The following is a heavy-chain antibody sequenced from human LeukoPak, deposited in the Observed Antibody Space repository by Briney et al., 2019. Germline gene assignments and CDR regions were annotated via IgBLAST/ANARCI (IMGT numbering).Heavy chain of an antibody. D-gene: IGHD3-9*01. CDR1: GFTFSSYA. Sequence: PGGSLRLSCAASGFTFSSYAMSWVRQAPGKGLEWVSAISGSGGSTYYADSVKGRFTISRDNSKNTLYLQMNSLRAEDTAVYYCAKARSYYDILTGYGYWGQGTLVTVSS. CDR3: AKARSYYDILTGYGY. J-gene: IGHJ4*02. CDR2: ISGSGGST. V-gene: IGHV3-23*01.